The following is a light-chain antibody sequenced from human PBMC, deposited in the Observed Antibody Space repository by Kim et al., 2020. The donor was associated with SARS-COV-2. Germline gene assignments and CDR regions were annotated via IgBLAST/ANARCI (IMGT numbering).Light chain of an antibody. CDR1: QDISNY. CDR2: DAS. CDR3: QQCDNLPIT. V-gene: IGKV1-33*01. Sequence: SSVGDRVTITCQASQDISNYLNWYQQKPGKAPKVLIYDASNLATGVPSRFSGSGSGTDFTFTISSLQPEDVATYFCQQCDNLPITFGQGTRLEIK. J-gene: IGKJ5*01.